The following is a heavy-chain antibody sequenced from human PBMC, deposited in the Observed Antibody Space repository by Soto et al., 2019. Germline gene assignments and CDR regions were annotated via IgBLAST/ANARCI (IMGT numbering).Heavy chain of an antibody. D-gene: IGHD4-17*01. CDR3: ARRDYPFDY. CDR2: INAGNGNT. V-gene: IGHV1-3*01. CDR1: GYTFTSYA. Sequence: ASVKVSCKASGYTFTSYAMHWVRQAPGQRLEWMGWINAGNGNTKYSQKFQGRVTMTTDTSTSTAYMELRSLRSDDTAVYYCARRDYPFDYWGQGTLVTVSS. J-gene: IGHJ4*02.